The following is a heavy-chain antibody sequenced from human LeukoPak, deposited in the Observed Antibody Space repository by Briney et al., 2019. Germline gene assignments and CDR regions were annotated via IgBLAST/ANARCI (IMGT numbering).Heavy chain of an antibody. D-gene: IGHD2-15*01. V-gene: IGHV1-18*01. J-gene: IGHJ5*02. CDR2: ISAYNGNT. CDR1: GYTFTSYG. CDR3: ASCSGGSCYSGFDP. Sequence: GASVKVSCKASGYTFTSYGISWVRQAPGQGLEWMGWISAYNGNTNYAQKLQGRVTMTTDTSTSTAYMELRSLRSDDTAVYYCASCSGGSCYSGFDPWGQGTLVTVSS.